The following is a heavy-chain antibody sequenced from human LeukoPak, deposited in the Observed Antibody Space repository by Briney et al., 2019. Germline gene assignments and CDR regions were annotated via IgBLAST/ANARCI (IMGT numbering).Heavy chain of an antibody. D-gene: IGHD6-13*01. V-gene: IGHV4-4*07. CDR2: IYTSGST. Sequence: SETLFLTCTVSGGSISSYYWSWIRQPAGKGLGWIGRIYTSGSTNYNPSLKSRVTMSVDTSKNQFSLKLSSVTAADTVVYYCARVAAAGDAEYFQHWGQGTLVTVSS. J-gene: IGHJ1*01. CDR3: ARVAAAGDAEYFQH. CDR1: GGSISSYY.